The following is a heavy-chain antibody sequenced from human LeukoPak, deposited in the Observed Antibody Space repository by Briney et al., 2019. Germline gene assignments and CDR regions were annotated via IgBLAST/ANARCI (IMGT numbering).Heavy chain of an antibody. D-gene: IGHD3-10*01. Sequence: PGGSLRLSCVASGFTFSTYGMSWVRQAPGKGLEWVSAISGSGGSTYYADSVKGRFTISRDNAKKSLYLQMNSLRAEDTAVYYCARGLMVRGVMGDLWLDYWGQGTLVTVSS. V-gene: IGHV3-23*01. CDR1: GFTFSTYG. J-gene: IGHJ4*02. CDR3: ARGLMVRGVMGDLWLDY. CDR2: ISGSGGST.